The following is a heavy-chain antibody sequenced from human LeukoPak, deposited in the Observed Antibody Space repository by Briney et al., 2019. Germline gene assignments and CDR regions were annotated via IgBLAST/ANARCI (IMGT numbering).Heavy chain of an antibody. CDR1: GGSISSYY. CDR3: ASVNMVRDGFDP. V-gene: IGHV4-59*12. D-gene: IGHD3-10*01. CDR2: IYYSGST. J-gene: IGHJ5*02. Sequence: SETLSLTCTVSGGSISSYYWSWIRQPPGKGLEWIGYIYYSGSTNYNPSLKSRVTISVDTSKNQFSLKLSSVTAADTAVYYCASVNMVRDGFDPWGQGTLVTVSS.